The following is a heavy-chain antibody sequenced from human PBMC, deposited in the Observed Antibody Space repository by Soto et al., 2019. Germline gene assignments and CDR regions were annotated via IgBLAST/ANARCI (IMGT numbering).Heavy chain of an antibody. CDR1: RFTFSSYG. V-gene: IGHV3-30*18. J-gene: IGHJ4*02. CDR2: VSYDGRKN. D-gene: IGHD2-2*01. CDR3: AKASLWGEVPAALNFGL. Sequence: GGSLRLSCVASRFTFSSYGMHWVRQAPGKGLEWVALVSYDGRKNYYADSVKGRFSISRDNSKNTLYVQMNSLRDEDTAVYDCAKASLWGEVPAALNFGLWGQGTVVTVSS.